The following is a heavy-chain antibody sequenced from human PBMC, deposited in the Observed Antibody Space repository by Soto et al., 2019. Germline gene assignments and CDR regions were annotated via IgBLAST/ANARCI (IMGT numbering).Heavy chain of an antibody. D-gene: IGHD6-13*01. J-gene: IGHJ4*02. Sequence: GXSVKVSFRAPADTFTSYDINWVRQAAGQGLEWMGWMNPNSGNTGYAQKFQGRVTMTRNTSISTAYMELSSLRSEDTAVYYCARGGDYSSSWYADYWGQGTLVTVSS. CDR2: MNPNSGNT. CDR3: ARGGDYSSSWYADY. V-gene: IGHV1-8*01. CDR1: ADTFTSYD.